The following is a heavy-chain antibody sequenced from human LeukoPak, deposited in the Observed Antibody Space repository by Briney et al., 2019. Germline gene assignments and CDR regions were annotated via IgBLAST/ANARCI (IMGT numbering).Heavy chain of an antibody. CDR3: ARGDYYDSSGYADY. CDR2: IYYSGST. D-gene: IGHD3-22*01. J-gene: IGHJ4*02. V-gene: IGHV4-31*03. CDR1: GGSISSGDYY. Sequence: SETLSLTCTVSGGSISSGDYYWSWIRQHPGKGLEWIGYIYYSGSTYSNPSLKSRVTISVDTSKNQFSLKLSSVTAADTAVYYCARGDYYDSSGYADYWGQGTLVTVSS.